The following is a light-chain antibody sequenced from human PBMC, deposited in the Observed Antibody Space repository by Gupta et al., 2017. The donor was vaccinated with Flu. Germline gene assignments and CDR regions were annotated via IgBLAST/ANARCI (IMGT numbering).Light chain of an antibody. V-gene: IGKV1-9*01. Sequence: DIQLTPSPSFLSASVGDRVTITYRASQGISSYLAWYQQKPGKAPKLLIYAAYTLQSGVPSRFSGSRSGTEFTLTISSLQPEDFATYYCQQLNSYPLTFGGGTKVEIK. CDR1: QGISSY. J-gene: IGKJ4*01. CDR2: AAY. CDR3: QQLNSYPLT.